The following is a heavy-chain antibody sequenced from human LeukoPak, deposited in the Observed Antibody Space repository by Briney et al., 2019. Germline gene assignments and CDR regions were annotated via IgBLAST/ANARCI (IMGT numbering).Heavy chain of an antibody. CDR2: IYTSGST. D-gene: IGHD5-24*01. V-gene: IGHV4-61*02. CDR3: ARDPGGDGYTDHYYMDV. CDR1: GGSISRGSYY. Sequence: SETLSLTCTVSGGSISRGSYYWSWIRQPAGKGLEWIGRIYTSGSTNYNPSLKSRVTISVDTSKNQFSLNLTSVTAADTAVYYCARDPGGDGYTDHYYMDVWGKGTSVTVSS. J-gene: IGHJ6*03.